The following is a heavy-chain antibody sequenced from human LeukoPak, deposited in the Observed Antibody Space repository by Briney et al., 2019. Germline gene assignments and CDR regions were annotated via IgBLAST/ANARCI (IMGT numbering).Heavy chain of an antibody. CDR2: IKQDGSER. V-gene: IGHV3-7*01. D-gene: IGHD5-18*01. CDR3: ARGGSGYSYGKIDS. CDR1: GFTFSNYW. J-gene: IGHJ4*02. Sequence: GGSLRHSCAAAGFTFSNYWMNWVRQAPGKGLEWVANIKQDGSERYYVDSVKGRFTISRDNAKNSLYLQMNSLRDEDTAVYYCARGGSGYSYGKIDSWGQGILVTVSS.